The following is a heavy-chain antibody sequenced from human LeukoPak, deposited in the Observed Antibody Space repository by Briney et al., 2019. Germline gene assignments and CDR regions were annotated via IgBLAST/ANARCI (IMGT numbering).Heavy chain of an antibody. J-gene: IGHJ1*01. V-gene: IGHV3-7*04. CDR2: IKQDGSEK. CDR1: GFTFSNYW. Sequence: VPPGGSLRLSCAASGFTFSNYWMSWVRQAPGKGLEWVANIKQDGSEKYYVDSVKGRFTISRDNAKNSLYRQMNSLRAEDTAVYYCAKDIVVVPAAMSYEYFQHWGQGTLVTVSS. D-gene: IGHD2-2*01. CDR3: AKDIVVVPAAMSYEYFQH.